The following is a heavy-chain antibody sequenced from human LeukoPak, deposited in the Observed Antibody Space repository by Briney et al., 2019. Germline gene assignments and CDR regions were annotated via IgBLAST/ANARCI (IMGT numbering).Heavy chain of an antibody. V-gene: IGHV4-34*01. CDR1: GGSFSGYY. CDR3: ARRKSSWYQPAFDY. CDR2: INHSGST. J-gene: IGHJ4*02. Sequence: PSETLSLTCAVYGGSFSGYYWSWIRQPPGKGLEWIGEINHSGSTNYNPSLKSRVTISVDTSKNQFSLKLSSVTAADTAVYYCARRKSSWYQPAFDYWGQGTLVTVSS. D-gene: IGHD6-13*01.